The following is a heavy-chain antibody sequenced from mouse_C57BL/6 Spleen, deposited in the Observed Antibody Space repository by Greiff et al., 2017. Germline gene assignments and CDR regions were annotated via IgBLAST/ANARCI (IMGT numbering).Heavy chain of an antibody. D-gene: IGHD1-1*01. CDR1: GFNIKDYY. CDR2: IDPEDGDT. J-gene: IGHJ1*03. V-gene: IGHV14-1*01. CDR3: TTSYYYGSSSFDV. Sequence: VQLQQSGAELVRPGASVKLSCTASGFNIKDYYMHWVKQRPEQGLEWIGRIDPEDGDTEYAPKFQGKATMTADTSSNTAYRQLSSLTSEDTAVYYCTTSYYYGSSSFDVWGTGTTVTVSS.